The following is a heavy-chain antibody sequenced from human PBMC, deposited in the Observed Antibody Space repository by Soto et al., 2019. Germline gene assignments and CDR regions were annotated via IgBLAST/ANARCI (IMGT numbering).Heavy chain of an antibody. D-gene: IGHD3-10*01. CDR2: INAGNGNT. Sequence: QVQLVQSGAEEKKPGASVKVSCKASGYTFTSYAMHWVRQAPGQRLEWMGWINAGNGNTKYLQKFQGRVTITRDTSASTAYMERSSLRSADTAVYYCARGTPVWFDPWGQGTLVTVSS. CDR1: GYTFTSYA. CDR3: ARGTPVWFDP. V-gene: IGHV1-3*05. J-gene: IGHJ5*02.